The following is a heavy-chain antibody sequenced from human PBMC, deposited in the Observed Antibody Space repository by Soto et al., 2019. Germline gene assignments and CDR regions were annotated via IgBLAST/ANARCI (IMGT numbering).Heavy chain of an antibody. CDR3: XXXXXXXXXXXXXXXDV. Sequence: QVQLVESGGGVVQPGRSLRLSCAASGFTFSSYGMHWVRQAPGKGLEWVAVIWYDGSNKYYADSVKGRFTISRDNSKXXXXXXXXXXXXXXXXXXXXXXXXXXXXXXXXXXXDVWGQGTTVTVSS. J-gene: IGHJ6*02. CDR2: IWYDGSNK. V-gene: IGHV3-33*01. CDR1: GFTFSSYG.